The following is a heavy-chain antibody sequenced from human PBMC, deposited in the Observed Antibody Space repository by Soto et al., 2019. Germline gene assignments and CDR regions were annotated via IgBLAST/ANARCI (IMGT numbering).Heavy chain of an antibody. CDR1: GFTFSSYA. Sequence: QPGGSLRLSCAASGFTFSSYAMSWVRQAPGKGLEWVSAISGSGGSTYYADSVKGRFTISRDNSKNTLYLQMNSLRAEDTAVYYCAKDSEPRLLLAHAGAFDIWGQGTMVTVSS. J-gene: IGHJ3*02. CDR3: AKDSEPRLLLAHAGAFDI. CDR2: ISGSGGST. V-gene: IGHV3-23*01. D-gene: IGHD3-22*01.